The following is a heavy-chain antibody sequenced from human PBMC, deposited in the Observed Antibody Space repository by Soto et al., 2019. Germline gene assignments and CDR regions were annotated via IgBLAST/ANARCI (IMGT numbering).Heavy chain of an antibody. CDR1: GNTFTNYY. V-gene: IGHV1-46*01. J-gene: IGHJ4*02. D-gene: IGHD2-21*02. CDR3: ARGGHVVVVTAAFDY. Sequence: QVQLMQSGAEVKKPGASVKVSCKASGNTFTNYYIHWVRQAPGQGLEWMGTINPSGGHTTYAQKFLGRGTXTXXXSXXTLYMELTSLRSEDTAVYYCARGGHVVVVTAAFDYWGQGTLVTVSS. CDR2: INPSGGHT.